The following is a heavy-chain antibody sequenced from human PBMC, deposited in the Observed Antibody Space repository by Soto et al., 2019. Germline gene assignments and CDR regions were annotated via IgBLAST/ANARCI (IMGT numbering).Heavy chain of an antibody. V-gene: IGHV3-23*01. CDR2: ISGSAERT. Sequence: EVQLLESGGTLVQPGGSLRLSCAASGFIFNNYAMSWVRQAPGKGLEWVSVISGSAERTSYADSVKGRVTVSRDNSKNMVYLQMSGLRADDTALYYCAKDRTLSSPGPDSWGQGTLVVVS. CDR1: GFIFNNYA. CDR3: AKDRTLSSPGPDS. J-gene: IGHJ4*02.